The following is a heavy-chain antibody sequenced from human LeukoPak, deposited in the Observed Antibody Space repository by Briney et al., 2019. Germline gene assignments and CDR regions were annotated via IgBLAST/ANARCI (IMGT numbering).Heavy chain of an antibody. Sequence: PSETLSLTCTVSGGSISSYYWSWIRQPPGEGLEWIGYIYYSGSTNYNPSLKSRVTISVDTSKNQFSLKLCSVTAADTAVYYCARERDGMDVWGQGTTVTVSS. CDR3: ARERDGMDV. CDR2: IYYSGST. CDR1: GGSISSYY. V-gene: IGHV4-59*01. J-gene: IGHJ6*02.